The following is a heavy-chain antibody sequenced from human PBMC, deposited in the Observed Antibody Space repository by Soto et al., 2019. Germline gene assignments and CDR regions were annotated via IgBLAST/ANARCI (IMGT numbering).Heavy chain of an antibody. D-gene: IGHD3-16*01. CDR3: EGVVWFRGLDV. Sequence: SQTLSLTCDISGDNVARNSAAWHWIRQSPSRGLEWLGRTYYRSRWENDYALSVKSRITISPDTSKNQFSLHLYSVTPEDTAVYYCEGVVWFRGLDVWGQGTPVTVYS. J-gene: IGHJ6*02. V-gene: IGHV6-1*01. CDR1: GDNVARNSAA. CDR2: TYYRSRWEN.